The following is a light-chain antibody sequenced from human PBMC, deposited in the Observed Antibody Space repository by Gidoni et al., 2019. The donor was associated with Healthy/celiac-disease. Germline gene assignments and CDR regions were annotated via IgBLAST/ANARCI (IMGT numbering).Light chain of an antibody. J-gene: IGLJ2*01. CDR2: SNN. Sequence: QSVLTQPPSAYGTPGQRVSISCSGSSSHIGSNTVNWYQQLPGTAPKLLIYSNNQRPSGVPDRFSGSKSGTSASLAISGLQSEDEADYYCAAWDDSLNGVVFGGGTKLTVL. CDR1: SSHIGSNT. CDR3: AAWDDSLNGVV. V-gene: IGLV1-44*01.